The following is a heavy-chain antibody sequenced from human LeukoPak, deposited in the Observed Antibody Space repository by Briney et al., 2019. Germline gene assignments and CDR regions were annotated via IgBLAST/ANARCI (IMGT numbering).Heavy chain of an antibody. CDR2: ISGSGGST. D-gene: IGHD6-13*01. V-gene: IGHV3-23*01. Sequence: ETLSLTCTVSGGSVSSGSYYWSWVRQAPGKGLEWVSAISGSGGSTYYADSVKGRFTISRDNSKNTLYLQMNSLRAEDTAVYYCAKEGSSSWYPTIDYWGQGTLVTVSS. J-gene: IGHJ4*02. CDR3: AKEGSSSWYPTIDY. CDR1: GGSVSSGSYY.